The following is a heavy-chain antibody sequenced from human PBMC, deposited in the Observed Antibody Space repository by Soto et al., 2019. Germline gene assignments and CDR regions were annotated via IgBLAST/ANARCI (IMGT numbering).Heavy chain of an antibody. J-gene: IGHJ6*03. D-gene: IGHD2-21*01. V-gene: IGHV4-34*01. CDR2: INHLGSI. CDR1: GGSLSDYF. CDR3: ARGGISHWAYFYYMDV. Sequence: SETLSLTCVVSGGSLSDYFWSWSRQPPGLALEWIGEINHLGSINYNPSLKSRVTMSVDTSKNQFSLTLNSVTAADTATYYCARGGISHWAYFYYMDVWDRGTTVTVSS.